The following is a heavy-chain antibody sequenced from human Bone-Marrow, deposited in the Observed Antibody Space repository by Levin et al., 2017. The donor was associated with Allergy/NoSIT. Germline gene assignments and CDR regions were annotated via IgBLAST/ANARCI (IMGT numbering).Heavy chain of an antibody. V-gene: IGHV5-51*01. CDR3: ARNRRITMRTGEAFDI. CDR2: IYPGDSDT. J-gene: IGHJ3*02. CDR1: GYSFTSYW. Sequence: RGESLKISCKGSGYSFTSYWIGWVRQMPGKGLEWMGIIYPGDSDTRYSPSFQGQVTISADKSISTAYLQWSSLKASDTAMYYCARNRRITMRTGEAFDIWGQGTMVTVSS. D-gene: IGHD3-22*01.